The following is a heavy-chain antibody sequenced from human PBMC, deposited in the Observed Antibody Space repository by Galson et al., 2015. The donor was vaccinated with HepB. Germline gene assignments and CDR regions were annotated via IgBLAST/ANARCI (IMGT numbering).Heavy chain of an antibody. CDR2: ISYDGSDK. CDR1: GFIFSTYA. CDR3: AREQFDSSASGLDY. Sequence: SLRLSCAASGFIFSTYAMHWVRQAPGKGLEWVAIISYDGSDKDYVDSVKGRFTISRDNSKNTLYLQMNSLRAEDTAVYYCAREQFDSSASGLDYWGQGTLVTVSS. V-gene: IGHV3-30*04. D-gene: IGHD3-22*01. J-gene: IGHJ4*02.